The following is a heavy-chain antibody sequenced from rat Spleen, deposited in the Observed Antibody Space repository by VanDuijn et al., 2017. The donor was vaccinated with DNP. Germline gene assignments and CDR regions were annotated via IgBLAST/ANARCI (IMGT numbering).Heavy chain of an antibody. CDR2: IKTDGGST. CDR1: GFTFSSYW. D-gene: IGHD1-12*02. CDR3: ARAGTYYDHYAMDA. J-gene: IGHJ4*01. Sequence: EVQLVETGGGLVQPGRSLKLSCVASGFTFSSYWMYWIRQAPGKGLEWVASIKTDGGSTYYPDSVKGRFTISRDNVEDTLYLQMSSLKSEDMATYYCARAGTYYDHYAMDAWGQGTSVTVSS. V-gene: IGHV5-58*01.